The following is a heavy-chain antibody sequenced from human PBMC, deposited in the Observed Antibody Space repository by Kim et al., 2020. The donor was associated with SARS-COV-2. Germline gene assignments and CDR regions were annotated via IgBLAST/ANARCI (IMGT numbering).Heavy chain of an antibody. CDR3: AKDLGAYYDILTGPGDGMDV. J-gene: IGHJ6*02. D-gene: IGHD3-9*01. Sequence: RFTIARENSKNTLYLQMNSLRAEDTAVYYCAKDLGAYYDILTGPGDGMDVWGQGTTVTVSS. V-gene: IGHV3-23*01.